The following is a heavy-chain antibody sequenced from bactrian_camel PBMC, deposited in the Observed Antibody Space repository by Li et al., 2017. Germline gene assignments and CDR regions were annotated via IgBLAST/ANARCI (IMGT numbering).Heavy chain of an antibody. Sequence: HVQLVESGGGSVQAGGSLRLSCVASGVSYWRYCMGWFRQAPGKGLEWVSGILEDGKNRAVTDSVKGRFTISLNNAKNTAILEMGNLKPEDTAMYYCAAGNSDFTLPEPYEYAYRGQGTQVTVS. CDR2: ILEDGKNR. V-gene: IGHV3S6*01. CDR1: GVSYWRYC. CDR3: AAGNSDFTLPEPYEYAY. J-gene: IGHJ4*01. D-gene: IGHD4*01.